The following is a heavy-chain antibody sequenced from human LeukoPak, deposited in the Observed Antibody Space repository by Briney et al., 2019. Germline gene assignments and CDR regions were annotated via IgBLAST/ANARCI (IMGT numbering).Heavy chain of an antibody. CDR3: ARDAGYSYAIGLDAFDI. Sequence: PSGTLSLTCTVSGGSISSYYWSWIRQPPGKGLEWIGYIYYSGSTNYNPSLKSRVTISVDTSKNQFSLKLSSVTAADTAVYYCARDAGYSYAIGLDAFDIWGQGTMVTVSS. CDR1: GGSISSYY. J-gene: IGHJ3*02. CDR2: IYYSGST. D-gene: IGHD5-18*01. V-gene: IGHV4-59*01.